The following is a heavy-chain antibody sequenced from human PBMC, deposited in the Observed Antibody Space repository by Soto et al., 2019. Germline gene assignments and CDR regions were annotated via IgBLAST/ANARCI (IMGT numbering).Heavy chain of an antibody. J-gene: IGHJ4*02. V-gene: IGHV1-69*01. CDR3: ARNLLAVAGRNGK. Sequence: QVQLVQSGAEVKKPGSSVKVSCKLHGDTFTSYAMSWVRQAPGHRLEWVGGIVPLFRTTDYAQKFQGRVTNTTDESTNTAYMELTGLTSEETAVYYCARNLLAVAGRNGKWGQGPLVTVSA. D-gene: IGHD6-19*01. CDR1: GDTFTSYA. CDR2: IVPLFRTT.